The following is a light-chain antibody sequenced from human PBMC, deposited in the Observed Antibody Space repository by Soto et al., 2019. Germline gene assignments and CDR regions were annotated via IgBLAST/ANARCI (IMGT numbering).Light chain of an antibody. CDR1: QSITKY. V-gene: IGKV1-39*01. CDR2: AAS. J-gene: IGKJ2*01. Sequence: DIQMTQSPSSLSVSVGDRVTITCRASQSITKYLNWYQQKPGQAPTLLVYAASSLQSGVPSRFSGNGSGTDFAHTISSLQTEDLATFYDEQSDSYPYTFGKGTKLEIK. CDR3: EQSDSYPYT.